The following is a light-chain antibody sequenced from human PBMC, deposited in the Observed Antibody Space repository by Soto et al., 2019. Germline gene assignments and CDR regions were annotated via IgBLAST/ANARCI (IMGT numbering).Light chain of an antibody. CDR1: QSISSW. CDR3: QQSNNYLCT. J-gene: IGKJ1*01. V-gene: IGKV1-5*03. Sequence: DTQMTQSPSTLSASVGDRVIIICRASQSISSWLAWYQQKPGKAPKLLIYKASSLESGVPSRFSGNGSGTEFTLTIRSLQPDDLATYHCQQSNNYLCTLGQGTKVDSK. CDR2: KAS.